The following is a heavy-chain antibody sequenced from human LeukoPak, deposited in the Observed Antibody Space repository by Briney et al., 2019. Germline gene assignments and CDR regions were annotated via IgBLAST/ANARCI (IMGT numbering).Heavy chain of an antibody. D-gene: IGHD1-26*01. CDR3: ARVGSGSYYDFDY. J-gene: IGHJ4*02. CDR1: GYTFTGYY. CDR2: INPNSGGT. Sequence: ASVKVSCKASGYTFTGYYMHWVRQAPGQGLEWMGWINPNSGGTNYAQKFQDRVTMTRDTSISTAFMELSSLRSDDSAVYYCARVGSGSYYDFDYWGQGTLVTVSS. V-gene: IGHV1-2*02.